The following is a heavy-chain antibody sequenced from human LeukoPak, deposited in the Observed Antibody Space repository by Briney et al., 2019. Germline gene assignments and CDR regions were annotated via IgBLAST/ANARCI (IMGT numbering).Heavy chain of an antibody. J-gene: IGHJ6*03. V-gene: IGHV5-51*01. Sequence: GESLQISCKGSGYSFTSYWIGWVRPRPGKGREWMGIIYPGDANTRYSPSFQGQVTISADKSMRTAYLQWSSLKASDTAMYYCARLHSGSYYDYYYYMDVWGKGTTVTVSS. D-gene: IGHD1-26*01. CDR3: ARLHSGSYYDYYYYMDV. CDR1: GYSFTSYW. CDR2: IYPGDANT.